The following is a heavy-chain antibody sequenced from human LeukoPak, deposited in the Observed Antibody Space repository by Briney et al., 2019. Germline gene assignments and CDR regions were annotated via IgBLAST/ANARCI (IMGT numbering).Heavy chain of an antibody. CDR3: ARAGYGDLDDAFDI. CDR1: GFTISSYW. Sequence: GGSLRLSCAASGFTISSYWIHWVRQAPGKGLVWVSRINSDGSITSYADSVKGRFTISRDNAKNTLCVQMNSLRAEDTAVYYCARAGYGDLDDAFDIWGQGTMVTVSS. V-gene: IGHV3-74*01. D-gene: IGHD4-17*01. J-gene: IGHJ3*02. CDR2: INSDGSIT.